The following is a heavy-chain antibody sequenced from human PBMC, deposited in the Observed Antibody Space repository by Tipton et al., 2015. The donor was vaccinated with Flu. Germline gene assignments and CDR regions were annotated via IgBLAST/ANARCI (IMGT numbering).Heavy chain of an antibody. D-gene: IGHD5-12*01. Sequence: SLRLSCAASGFTFIRYAMSWVRQAPGKGLEWVSTISNSGRSTYYADSVKGRFTISRDYSKVYLQMNSLRAKDTAIYYCAKVIPEIVAGLDSWGQGTLVTVSS. CDR3: AKVIPEIVAGLDS. J-gene: IGHJ4*02. V-gene: IGHV3-23*01. CDR2: ISNSGRST. CDR1: GFTFIRYA.